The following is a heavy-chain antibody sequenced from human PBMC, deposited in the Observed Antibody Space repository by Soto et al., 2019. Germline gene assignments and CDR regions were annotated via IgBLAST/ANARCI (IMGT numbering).Heavy chain of an antibody. Sequence: QVQLQESGPGLVKPSQTLSLTCTVSGGSISSGDYYWSWIRQHPGKGLEWIGYIYYSGSTYYNPSLKSRVTISVDTSKNQFSLKLSSVTAADSAVYYCARGLQYIAAACDYWGQGTLVTVSS. J-gene: IGHJ4*02. V-gene: IGHV4-31*03. D-gene: IGHD6-13*01. CDR3: ARGLQYIAAACDY. CDR2: IYYSGST. CDR1: GGSISSGDYY.